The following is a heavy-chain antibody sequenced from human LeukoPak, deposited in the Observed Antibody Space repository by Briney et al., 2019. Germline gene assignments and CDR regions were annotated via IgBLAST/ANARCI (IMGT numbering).Heavy chain of an antibody. D-gene: IGHD3-3*01. V-gene: IGHV3-30-3*01. CDR2: ISYDGSNK. Sequence: GVSLRLSCAASGFIFSSYAMHWVRQAPGKGLEWVAVISYDGSNKYYADSVKGRFTISRDNSKNTLYLQMNSLRAEDTAVYYCARDRIGRITIFGVVHFDYWGQGTLVTVSS. J-gene: IGHJ4*02. CDR3: ARDRIGRITIFGVVHFDY. CDR1: GFIFSSYA.